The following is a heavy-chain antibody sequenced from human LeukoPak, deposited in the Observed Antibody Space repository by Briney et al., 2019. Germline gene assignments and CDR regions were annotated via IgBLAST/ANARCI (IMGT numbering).Heavy chain of an antibody. CDR2: IKQDGSEK. V-gene: IGHV3-7*01. J-gene: IGHJ5*02. Sequence: GGSLRLSRAPSGFTFSSYWMSWVRQAPEKGLEWVANIKQDGSEKYYVDSVKGRFTISRDDAEHSLYLQMNSLRAEDTAVYYCARIPAVNGRFWFDPWGQGTLVTVSS. CDR3: ARIPAVNGRFWFDP. D-gene: IGHD2-2*01. CDR1: GFTFSSYW.